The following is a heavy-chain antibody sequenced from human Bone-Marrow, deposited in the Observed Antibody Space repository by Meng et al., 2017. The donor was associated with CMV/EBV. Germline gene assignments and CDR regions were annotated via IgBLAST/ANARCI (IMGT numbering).Heavy chain of an antibody. CDR3: AGGGGSSGGSVADFDY. J-gene: IGHJ4*02. Sequence: ASVPVSRKASGYSFTGYYMLWVRQAPGQGLEWMGIINPSDAHHSGVHTTYAQKFQGRVTMTRDTSTSTVYMEMSSLTSDDTAVYYCAGGGGSSGGSVADFDYWGQGTLVTVSS. CDR2: INPSDAHHSGVHT. CDR1: GYSFTGYY. D-gene: IGHD2-15*01. V-gene: IGHV1-46*01.